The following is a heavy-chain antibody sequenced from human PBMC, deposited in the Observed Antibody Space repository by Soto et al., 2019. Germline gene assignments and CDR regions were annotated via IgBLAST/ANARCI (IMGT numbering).Heavy chain of an antibody. Sequence: GTSVKVSCKDSGYTHAELSMHWVRQAPGKGLEWMGGFDPEDGETIYAQKFQGRVTMTEDTSTDTAYMELSSLRSDDTAVYYCATSAGTYVRYSTNDVLDIWGQGTMVTVSS. V-gene: IGHV1-24*01. D-gene: IGHD5-12*01. CDR1: GYTHAELS. CDR2: FDPEDGET. J-gene: IGHJ3*02. CDR3: ATSAGTYVRYSTNDVLDI.